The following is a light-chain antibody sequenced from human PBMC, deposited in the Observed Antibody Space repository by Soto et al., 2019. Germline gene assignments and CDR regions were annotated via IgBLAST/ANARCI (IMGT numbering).Light chain of an antibody. V-gene: IGKV3-15*01. CDR1: QSVSSN. Sequence: ERAIKQSPATLSVSPGERATLSCRASQSVSSNLAWYQQKPGQAPRLLIYGASTRATGIPARFSGSGSGTEFTLTISSLQSADFAVYYCQQYNNWPFTFGPGTKVDIK. J-gene: IGKJ3*01. CDR2: GAS. CDR3: QQYNNWPFT.